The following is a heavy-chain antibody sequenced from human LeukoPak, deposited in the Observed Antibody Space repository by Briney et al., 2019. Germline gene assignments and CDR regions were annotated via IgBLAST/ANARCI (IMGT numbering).Heavy chain of an antibody. Sequence: SETLSLTCTVSGGSISSGGYYWSWIRQHPGKGLEWIGYFYYSGSTYYNPSLKSRVTISVDTSKNQFSLKLSSVTAADTAVYYCARDTAMAPQAYYYYYGMDVWGQGTTVTVSS. CDR3: ARDTAMAPQAYYYYYGMDV. V-gene: IGHV4-31*03. D-gene: IGHD5-18*01. J-gene: IGHJ6*02. CDR1: GGSISSGGYY. CDR2: FYYSGST.